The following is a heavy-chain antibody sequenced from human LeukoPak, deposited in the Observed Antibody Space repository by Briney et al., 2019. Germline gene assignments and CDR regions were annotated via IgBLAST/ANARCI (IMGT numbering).Heavy chain of an antibody. V-gene: IGHV4-39*01. CDR1: GGSMITNTFY. Sequence: SETLSLTCTVSGGSMITNTFYWVWIRQPPGKGLEWIANMYYNGGGTQYNRSLANRVTISVDTSENQFFLNLSSVTAADTAVYYCTGRTYSAYMDVWGQGTTVTVSS. J-gene: IGHJ6*03. CDR2: MYYNGGGT. CDR3: TGRTYSAYMDV. D-gene: IGHD1-7*01.